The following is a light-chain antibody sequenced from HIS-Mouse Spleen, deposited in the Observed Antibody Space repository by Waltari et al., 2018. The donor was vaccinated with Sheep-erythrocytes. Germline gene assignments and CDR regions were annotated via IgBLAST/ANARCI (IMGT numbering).Light chain of an antibody. CDR3: QQSYSTPPLT. J-gene: IGKJ4*01. Sequence: DIQMTQSPSSLSASVGDRVTITCRASQSISSYLNWYQQKPGTAPKLLIYAASSLQSGVPSRFGGSGSGTDFTLTISSLQPEDFATYYCQQSYSTPPLTFGGGTKVEIK. V-gene: IGKV1-39*01. CDR2: AAS. CDR1: QSISSY.